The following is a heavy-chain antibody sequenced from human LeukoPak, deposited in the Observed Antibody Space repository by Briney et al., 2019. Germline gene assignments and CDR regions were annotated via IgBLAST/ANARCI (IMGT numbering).Heavy chain of an antibody. Sequence: GGSLRLSCAASGLTFSSYWMNWVRQAPGKGLVWVSRIASDGSSTTYADSVKGRFSISRDNAKNTLYLQMNSLRVEDTAVYYCARGRPHGNDYWGQGTLVTVSS. CDR3: ARGRPHGNDY. V-gene: IGHV3-74*01. J-gene: IGHJ4*02. CDR2: IASDGSST. CDR1: GLTFSSYW. D-gene: IGHD4-23*01.